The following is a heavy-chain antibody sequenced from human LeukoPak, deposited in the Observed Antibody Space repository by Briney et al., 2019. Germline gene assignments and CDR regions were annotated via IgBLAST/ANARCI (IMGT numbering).Heavy chain of an antibody. Sequence: GGSLRLSCAASGFTFSNYGMTWVRQAPGKGPEWVSAISGSGAYTHYADSVKGRFTISRDNSRNTLYLQMHSLRSDDTAVYYCAKVPYDNYFYYFVYWGQGTLVTVSS. V-gene: IGHV3-23*01. CDR1: GFTFSNYG. CDR3: AKVPYDNYFYYFVY. D-gene: IGHD2/OR15-2a*01. CDR2: ISGSGAYT. J-gene: IGHJ4*02.